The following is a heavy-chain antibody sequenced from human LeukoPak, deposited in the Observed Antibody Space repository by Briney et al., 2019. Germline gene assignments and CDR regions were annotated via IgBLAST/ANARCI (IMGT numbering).Heavy chain of an antibody. J-gene: IGHJ4*02. CDR2: IKQDGSEK. V-gene: IGHV3-7*03. D-gene: IGHD3-9*01. CDR1: GFTFSNYW. Sequence: GGSLTLSCAASGFTFSNYWMSWVRQAPGKGLEWVANIKQDGSEKYYVDSVKGRFTISRDNAKNSLLLQMNSLRAEDTAVYYCARASGSSTIPTKYWGQGTLVTVSS. CDR3: ARASGSSTIPTKY.